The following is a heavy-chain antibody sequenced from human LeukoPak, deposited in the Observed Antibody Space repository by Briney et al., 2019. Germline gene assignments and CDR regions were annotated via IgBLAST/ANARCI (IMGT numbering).Heavy chain of an antibody. CDR3: ARGSPPYYYGSGSRRYFDL. J-gene: IGHJ2*01. D-gene: IGHD3-10*01. V-gene: IGHV4-34*01. CDR2: INHSGST. CDR1: GGSFSGYY. Sequence: SETLSLTCAVYGGSFSGYYWSWIRQPPGKGLEWIGEINHSGSTNYNPSLKSRVTISVDTSKNQFSLKLSSVIAADTAVYYCARGSPPYYYGSGSRRYFDLWGRGTLVTVSS.